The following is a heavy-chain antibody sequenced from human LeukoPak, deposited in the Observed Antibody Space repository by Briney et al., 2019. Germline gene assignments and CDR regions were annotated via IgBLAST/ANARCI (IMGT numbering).Heavy chain of an antibody. D-gene: IGHD3-22*01. CDR2: ISYDGSNK. J-gene: IGHJ4*02. CDR3: ARESTGLAYYDSSGLDY. CDR1: GFTFSSYN. Sequence: GGSLRLSCAVSGFTFSSYNMNWVRQAPGKGLEWVAVISYDGSNKYYADSVKGRFTISRDNSKNTLYLQMNSLRAEDTAVYYCARESTGLAYYDSSGLDYWGQGTLVTVSS. V-gene: IGHV3-30-3*01.